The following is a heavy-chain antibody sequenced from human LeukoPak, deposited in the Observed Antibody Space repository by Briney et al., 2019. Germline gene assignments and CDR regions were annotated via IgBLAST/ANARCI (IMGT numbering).Heavy chain of an antibody. V-gene: IGHV1-8*01. D-gene: IGHD5-12*01. J-gene: IGHJ4*02. Sequence: ASVKVSCKASGYTFTNYDINWVRQASGQGLGWMGWMNPNSGNTGYAQKFQGRFTMTWDTSISTAYMELNSLRSEDTAIYYCAREYRHQPDWGQGTLVTVSS. CDR2: MNPNSGNT. CDR3: AREYRHQPD. CDR1: GYTFTNYD.